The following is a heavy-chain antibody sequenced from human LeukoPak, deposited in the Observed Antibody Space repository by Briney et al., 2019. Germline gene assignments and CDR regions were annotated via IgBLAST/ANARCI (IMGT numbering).Heavy chain of an antibody. CDR2: ISGSGGST. Sequence: PGGSLRLSCAASGFTFSSYAMSWVRQAPGKWLEWVSAISGSGGSTYYADSVKGRFTISRDNSKNTLYLQMNSLRAEDTAVYYCAKYYYGSGSYYKPYHFDYWGQGTLVTVSS. V-gene: IGHV3-23*01. D-gene: IGHD3-10*01. J-gene: IGHJ4*02. CDR1: GFTFSSYA. CDR3: AKYYYGSGSYYKPYHFDY.